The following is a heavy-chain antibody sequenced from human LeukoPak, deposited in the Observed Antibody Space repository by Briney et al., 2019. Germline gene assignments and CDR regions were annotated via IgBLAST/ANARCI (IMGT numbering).Heavy chain of an antibody. V-gene: IGHV3-48*03. D-gene: IGHD6-13*01. CDR2: ISSSGSTI. CDR1: GFTLWSYG. J-gene: IGHJ4*02. Sequence: PGGSLRLSCAASGFTLWSYGRTLVRQAPGKGLEWVSYISSSGSTIYYADSVKGRFTISRDNAKNSLFLQMNSLRAEDTALYYCARFGFAGKADCWGQGTLVTVSS. CDR3: ARFGFAGKADC.